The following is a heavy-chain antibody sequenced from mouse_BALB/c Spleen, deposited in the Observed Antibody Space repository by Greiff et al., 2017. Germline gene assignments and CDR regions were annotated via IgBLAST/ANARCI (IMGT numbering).Heavy chain of an antibody. CDR2: INPSNGRT. J-gene: IGHJ1*01. Sequence: QVQLQQPGAELVKPGASVKLSCKASGYTFTSYWMHWVKQRPGQGLEWIGEINPSNGRTNYNEKFKSKATLTVDKSSSTAYMQLSSLTSEDSAVYYCARRGGRSYRYFDVWGAGTTVTVSS. V-gene: IGHV1S81*02. CDR1: GYTFTSYW. CDR3: ARRGGRSYRYFDV. D-gene: IGHD1-1*01.